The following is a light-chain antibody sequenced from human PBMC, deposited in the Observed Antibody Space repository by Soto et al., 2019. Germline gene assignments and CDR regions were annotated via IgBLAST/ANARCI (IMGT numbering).Light chain of an antibody. CDR1: QSVSSSF. CDR2: GAS. J-gene: IGKJ5*01. V-gene: IGKV3-20*01. Sequence: EMVLTQSPFTLSLSPGERATLSCMSSQSVSSSFLALYQQRPGQAPRLLIYGASSRATGIPDRFSGSGSGTDFTLTISRLEPEDFAVYFCQRYGSSPLITFGQGTRLEIK. CDR3: QRYGSSPLIT.